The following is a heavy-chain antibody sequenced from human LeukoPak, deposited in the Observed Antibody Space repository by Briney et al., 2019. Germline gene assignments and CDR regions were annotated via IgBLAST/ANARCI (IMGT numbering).Heavy chain of an antibody. CDR1: GGSISSSSYY. D-gene: IGHD3-10*01. Sequence: SETLSLTCTVSGGSISSSSYYWGWIRQPPGKGLEWIGSIYYSGSTYYNPSLKGRVTISIDTSKNPFSLKLSSVTAADTAVYHCARREIKPFEYYGSGFDYWGQGTLVTVSS. CDR3: ARREIKPFEYYGSGFDY. V-gene: IGHV4-39*01. CDR2: IYYSGST. J-gene: IGHJ4*02.